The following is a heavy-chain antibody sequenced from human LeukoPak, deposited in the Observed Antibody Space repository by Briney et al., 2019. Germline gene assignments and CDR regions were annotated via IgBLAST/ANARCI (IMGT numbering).Heavy chain of an antibody. CDR2: IVVGSGNT. CDR1: GFTFTSSA. V-gene: IGHV1-58*01. CDR3: AAEFTGSYYYFDY. Sequence: VASVEVSCKASGFTFTSSAVQWVRQARGQRLEWIGWIVVGSGNTNYAQKFQERVTITRDMSTSTAYMELSSLRSEDTAVYYCAAEFTGSYYYFDYWGQGTLVTVSS. J-gene: IGHJ4*02. D-gene: IGHD1-26*01.